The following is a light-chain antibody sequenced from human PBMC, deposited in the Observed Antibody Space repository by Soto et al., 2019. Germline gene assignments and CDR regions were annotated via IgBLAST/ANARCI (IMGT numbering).Light chain of an antibody. CDR1: SSNIGAGYD. V-gene: IGLV1-40*01. Sequence: QLVLTQPPSVSGAPGQRVTISCTGSSSNIGAGYDVHWYQQLPGTAPKLLIYGNSNRPSGVPDRFSGSKSGTSASLAITGLQAEXXXDYYCQSYDSSLSGWVFGGGTKVTVL. CDR3: QSYDSSLSGWV. CDR2: GNS. J-gene: IGLJ3*02.